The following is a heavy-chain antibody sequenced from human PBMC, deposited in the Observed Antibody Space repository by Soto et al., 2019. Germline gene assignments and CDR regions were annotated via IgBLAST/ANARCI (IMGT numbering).Heavy chain of an antibody. Sequence: GASVKVSCQASGGTFSSYAISWVRQAPGQGLEWMGGIIPIFGTANYAQKFQGRVTITADKSTSTAYMELSSLRSEDTAVYYCARSVPYYYDSSGYYSELDYWGQGTLVTVSS. CDR1: GGTFSSYA. D-gene: IGHD3-22*01. CDR2: IIPIFGTA. J-gene: IGHJ4*02. V-gene: IGHV1-69*06. CDR3: ARSVPYYYDSSGYYSELDY.